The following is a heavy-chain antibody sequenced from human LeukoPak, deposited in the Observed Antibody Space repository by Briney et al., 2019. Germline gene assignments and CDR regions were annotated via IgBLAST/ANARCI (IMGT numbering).Heavy chain of an antibody. CDR1: GGSFSGYY. Sequence: TSSETLSLTCAVYGGSFSGYYWSWIRQPPGKGLEWIGEINHSGSTNYNPSLKSRVTISVDTSKNQFSLKLSSVTAADTAVYYCAREPRWAGTRRGYNWFDPWGQGTLVTVSS. J-gene: IGHJ5*02. CDR3: AREPRWAGTRRGYNWFDP. CDR2: INHSGST. D-gene: IGHD6-19*01. V-gene: IGHV4-34*01.